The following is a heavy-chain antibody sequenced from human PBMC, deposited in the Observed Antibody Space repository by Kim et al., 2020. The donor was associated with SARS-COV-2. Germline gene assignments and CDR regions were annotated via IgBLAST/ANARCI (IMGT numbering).Heavy chain of an antibody. V-gene: IGHV3-23*01. J-gene: IGHJ4*02. Sequence: SVKGRFTISRDNSKNTLYLQMNSLRAEDTAVYYCAKYGSWDPRVADYFDYWGQGTLVTVSS. CDR3: AKYGSWDPRVADYFDY. D-gene: IGHD3-10*01.